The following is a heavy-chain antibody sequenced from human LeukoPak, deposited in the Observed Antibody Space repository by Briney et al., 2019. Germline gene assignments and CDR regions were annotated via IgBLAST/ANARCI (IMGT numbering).Heavy chain of an antibody. CDR1: GDSTAGRY. J-gene: IGHJ5*02. D-gene: IGHD6-13*01. V-gene: IGHV4-59*11. CDR2: VYKSGDV. CDR3: ARCRGDSSSWYRWFDP. Sequence: SETLSLTCSVSGDSTAGRYWSWIRQSPGKGLEWLGLVYKSGDVNYHPSFRSRLSVSLDRSKTQVSLRLSSVTAADTAVYYCARCRGDSSSWYRWFDPWGQGTLVTVSS.